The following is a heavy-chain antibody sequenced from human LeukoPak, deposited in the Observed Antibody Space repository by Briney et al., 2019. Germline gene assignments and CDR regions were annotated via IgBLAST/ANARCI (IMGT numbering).Heavy chain of an antibody. D-gene: IGHD3-22*01. V-gene: IGHV1-24*01. CDR1: GYTLTDLS. CDR3: ATLVVITSLHFDH. CDR2: FDPEDGET. J-gene: IGHJ4*02. Sequence: GASVKVSCKVSGYTLTDLSMHWVRHTPGKGLEWMGGFDPEDGETIYAQKFQGRVTMTEDTSTDTAYMELSSLRSEDTAVYYCATLVVITSLHFDHWGQGTLVTVSS.